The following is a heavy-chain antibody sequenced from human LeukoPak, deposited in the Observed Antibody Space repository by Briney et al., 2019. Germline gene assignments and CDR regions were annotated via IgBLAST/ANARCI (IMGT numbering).Heavy chain of an antibody. CDR1: GFTFSSYS. Sequence: GGSLRLSCAASGFTFSSYSMSWVRQAPGKGLGCVANINEDGSEKNYVDSVKGRFTISRDNAKNSLYLHMNSLRVEDTAVYFCAGVWRWGQGTLVTVSS. D-gene: IGHD3-3*01. CDR3: AGVWR. J-gene: IGHJ4*02. CDR2: INEDGSEK. V-gene: IGHV3-7*01.